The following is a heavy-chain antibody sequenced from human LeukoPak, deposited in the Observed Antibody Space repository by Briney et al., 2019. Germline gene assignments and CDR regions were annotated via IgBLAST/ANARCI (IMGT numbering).Heavy chain of an antibody. CDR1: AFTFKRYA. J-gene: IGHJ4*02. CDR3: VRRGDASSGWGDHDY. Sequence: GGPLRLPCGTSAFTFKRYAISWVRNAPGEGLVWVSTIGWSGDKTFNANSVKDRFTISRDNSKNMLHLKTSSLTGEDTALYYCVRRGDASSGWGDHDYWGQGALVTVSS. D-gene: IGHD6-19*01. CDR2: IGWSGDKT. V-gene: IGHV3-23*01.